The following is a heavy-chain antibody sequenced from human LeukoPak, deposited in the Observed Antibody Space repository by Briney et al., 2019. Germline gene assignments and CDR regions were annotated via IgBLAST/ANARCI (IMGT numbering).Heavy chain of an antibody. CDR2: IIPIFGTA. CDR3: ARGLQENLAWLKAFSAFDI. J-gene: IGHJ3*02. CDR1: GGTFSSYA. V-gene: IGHV1-69*06. Sequence: ASVKVSCKASGGTFSSYAISWVRQAPGQGLEWMGGIIPIFGTANYAQKFQGRVTMTEDTSTNTAYMELRSLRSDDTAVYYCARGLQENLAWLKAFSAFDIWGQGTMVTVSS. D-gene: IGHD5-24*01.